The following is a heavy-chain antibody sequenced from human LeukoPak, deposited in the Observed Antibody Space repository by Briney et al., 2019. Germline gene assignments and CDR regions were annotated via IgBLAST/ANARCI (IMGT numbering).Heavy chain of an antibody. CDR2: ISYDGSNK. CDR3: AVAPEQWGFDI. Sequence: GSLRLSCAASGFIFSSYAMHWVRQAPGKGLEWVAVISYDGSNKYYADSVKGRFTISRDNSKNTLYLQMNSLRAEDTAVYYWAVAPEQWGFDIWGQGTMVTVSS. CDR1: GFIFSSYA. V-gene: IGHV3-30*04. J-gene: IGHJ3*02. D-gene: IGHD6-19*01.